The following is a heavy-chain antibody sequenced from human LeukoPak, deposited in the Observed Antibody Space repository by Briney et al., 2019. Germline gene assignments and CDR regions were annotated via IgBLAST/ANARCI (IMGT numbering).Heavy chain of an antibody. V-gene: IGHV3-23*01. J-gene: IGHJ4*02. CDR3: AEAATVTTYYFDY. Sequence: GGTLRLSCAASGFTFSTYGMSWVRQAPGKGLEWVSANSGSGGGTYYADPVKGRFTISRDNSKNTLYLQMNSLRAEDTAVYYCAEAATVTTYYFDYWGQGTLVTVSS. CDR2: NSGSGGGT. D-gene: IGHD4-17*01. CDR1: GFTFSTYG.